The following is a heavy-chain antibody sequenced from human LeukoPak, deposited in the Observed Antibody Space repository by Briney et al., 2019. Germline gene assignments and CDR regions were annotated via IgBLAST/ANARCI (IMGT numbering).Heavy chain of an antibody. CDR1: GFTFSDYT. CDR2: IIDSGDIT. V-gene: IGHV3-23*01. D-gene: IGHD3-16*01. J-gene: IGHJ6*03. Sequence: GGSLRLSCAVSGFTFSDYTMTWVRQAPGKGLEWVSGIIDSGDITYYANSVKGRFTISRDNSKNTLYLQMNSLRAEDTAVYYCAKLGGQEVYNYYVGVWGKGTTVAVSS. CDR3: AKLGGQEVYNYYVGV.